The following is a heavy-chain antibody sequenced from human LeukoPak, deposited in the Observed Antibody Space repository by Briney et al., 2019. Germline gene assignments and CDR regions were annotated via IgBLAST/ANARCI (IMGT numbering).Heavy chain of an antibody. D-gene: IGHD4-11*01. V-gene: IGHV3-30*18. J-gene: IGHJ4*02. CDR2: ISYDGSNK. Sequence: GRSLRLSCAASGFTSSSYGMHWVRQAPGKGLEWVAVISYDGSNKYYADSVKGRFTISRDNSKNTLYLQMNSLRAEDTTVYYCAKDVDDYPFDYWGQGTLVTVSS. CDR1: GFTSSSYG. CDR3: AKDVDDYPFDY.